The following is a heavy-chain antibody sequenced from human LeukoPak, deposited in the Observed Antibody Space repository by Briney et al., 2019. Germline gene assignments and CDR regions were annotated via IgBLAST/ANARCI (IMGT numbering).Heavy chain of an antibody. CDR1: GGSFSGYY. D-gene: IGHD4-17*01. CDR2: ISHSGST. J-gene: IGHJ4*02. CDR3: ASRSTTVTPYYFDY. Sequence: TSETLSLTCAVYGGSFSGYYWSWIRQPPGKGLEWIGEISHSGSTNYNPSLKSRVTISVDTSKNQFSLKLSSVAAADTAVYYCASRSTTVTPYYFDYWGQGTLVTVSS. V-gene: IGHV4-34*01.